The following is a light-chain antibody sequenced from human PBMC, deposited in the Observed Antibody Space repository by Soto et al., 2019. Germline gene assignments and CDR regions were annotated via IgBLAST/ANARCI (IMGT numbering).Light chain of an antibody. CDR2: SNN. V-gene: IGLV1-44*01. Sequence: QSVLTQPPSASGTPWQRVTISCSGSSSNIGSNTVNWYQQLPGTAPKLLIYSNNQRPSGVPDRFSGSKSGTSASLAISGLQSEDEADYYCAAWDDSLNVHYVFGTGTKLTVL. CDR1: SSNIGSNT. J-gene: IGLJ1*01. CDR3: AAWDDSLNVHYV.